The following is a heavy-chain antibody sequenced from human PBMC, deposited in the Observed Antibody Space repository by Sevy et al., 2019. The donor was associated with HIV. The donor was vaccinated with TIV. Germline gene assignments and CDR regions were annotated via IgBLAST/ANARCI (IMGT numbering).Heavy chain of an antibody. CDR1: GFSFTSHY. D-gene: IGHD3-10*01. CDR3: ARDSRVHNFGRASYYSDYFDV. CDR2: ISTSGGAV. V-gene: IGHV3-11*01. Sequence: GGSLRLSCAASGFSFTSHYINWIRQAPGKGLEWISYISTSGGAVYYADSVKGRFTISRDNGKNTVDLQMNTLRDEDTAVYYCARDSRVHNFGRASYYSDYFDVWGQGTMVTVSS. J-gene: IGHJ3*01.